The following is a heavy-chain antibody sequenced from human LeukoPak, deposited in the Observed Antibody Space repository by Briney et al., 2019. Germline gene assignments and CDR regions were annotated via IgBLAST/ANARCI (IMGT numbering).Heavy chain of an antibody. J-gene: IGHJ4*02. D-gene: IGHD4-17*01. CDR3: AGGETTDTY. CDR2: INHSGST. Sequence: SETLSLTCAVYGGSFSGYYWNWIRQPPGKGLEWIREINHSGSTNYNPSLKSRVTISVDTSKNQFSLKLSSVTAADTAVYYCAGGETTDTYWGQGTLVTVSS. V-gene: IGHV4-34*01. CDR1: GGSFSGYY.